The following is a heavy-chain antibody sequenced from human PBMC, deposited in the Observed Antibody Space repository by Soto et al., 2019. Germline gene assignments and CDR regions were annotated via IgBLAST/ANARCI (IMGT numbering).Heavy chain of an antibody. J-gene: IGHJ4*01. CDR2: IYYSGST. Sequence: QVQLQESGPGLVKPSQTLSLTCTVSGGSISSGGYYWSWIRQHPGKGLEWIGYIYYSGSTYYNPFLKSRVTISVDTSKTQFPLKLRSLTAADTAVYCCMTVNITISVNYPFSVYWSQRTLFTV. V-gene: IGHV4-31*03. CDR1: GGSISSGGYY. CDR3: MTVNITISVNYPFSVY. D-gene: IGHD3-22*01.